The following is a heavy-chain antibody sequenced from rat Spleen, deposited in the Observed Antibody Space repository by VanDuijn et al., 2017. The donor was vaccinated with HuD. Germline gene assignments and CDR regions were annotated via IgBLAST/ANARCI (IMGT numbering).Heavy chain of an antibody. CDR3: TRGTYFRH. D-gene: IGHD4-6*01. V-gene: IGHV5-31*01. CDR1: GFTFNYYW. Sequence: EVQLVESGGGLVQPGRSLRLSCVTSGFTFNYYWMTWIRQAPGRGLEWVASITNTGSRTYYPDSVKGRFTLSRDNAKSTLYLQMDSLRSEDTATYYCTRGTYFRHWGQGVMVTVSS. CDR2: ITNTGSRT. J-gene: IGHJ2*01.